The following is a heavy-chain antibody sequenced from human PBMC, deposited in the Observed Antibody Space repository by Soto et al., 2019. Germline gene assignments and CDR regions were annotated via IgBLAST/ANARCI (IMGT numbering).Heavy chain of an antibody. CDR2: IYYTEST. D-gene: IGHD2-2*01. J-gene: IGHJ4*02. V-gene: IGHV4-30-4*01. Sequence: SETLSLTCTVSGASIRSGDYFLSWIRQPPGKSLEWIGYIYYTESTYYNPSLASRLSISIDTSKNQFSLKLSSVTAADTAMYYCVRARVPAAITYWGQGTLVTVSS. CDR3: VRARVPAAITY. CDR1: GASIRSGDYF.